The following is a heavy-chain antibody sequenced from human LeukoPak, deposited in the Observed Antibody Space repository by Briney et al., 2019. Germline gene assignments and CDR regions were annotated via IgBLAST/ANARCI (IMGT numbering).Heavy chain of an antibody. CDR1: GGTFSSYA. V-gene: IGHV1-69*13. Sequence: SVKVSCKASGGTFSSYAISWVRQAPGQGLERMGGIIPIFGTANYAQKFQGRVTITADESTSTAYMELSNLRSEDTAVYYCASQQQLVRVEYYYYGMDVWGQGTTVTVSS. J-gene: IGHJ6*02. CDR3: ASQQQLVRVEYYYYGMDV. CDR2: IIPIFGTA. D-gene: IGHD6-13*01.